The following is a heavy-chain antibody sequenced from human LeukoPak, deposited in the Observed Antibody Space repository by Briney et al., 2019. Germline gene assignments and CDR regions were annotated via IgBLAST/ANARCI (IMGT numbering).Heavy chain of an antibody. CDR1: GYTFTIYY. CDR2: INPSGGST. J-gene: IGHJ4*02. Sequence: ASVKVSCTASGYTFTIYYMHWVRQAPGQGLEWMGLINPSGGSTSYAQKFQGRVTMTRDTSTSTVYMELSSLRSEDTAVYYCARADIVLMVYAASFDYWGQGTLVTVSS. CDR3: ARADIVLMVYAASFDY. V-gene: IGHV1-46*01. D-gene: IGHD2-8*01.